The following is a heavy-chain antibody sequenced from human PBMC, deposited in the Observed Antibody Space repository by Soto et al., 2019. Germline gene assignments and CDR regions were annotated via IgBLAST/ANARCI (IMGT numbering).Heavy chain of an antibody. Sequence: SETLSLTCTVSGGSISRYYWSWIRHPPGKGLEWIGYIYYSGSTNYNPSLKSRVTISVDTSKNQFSLKLSSVTAADTAVYYCARDSPNYDFWSGYGPLHYYGMDVWGQGTTVTVSS. J-gene: IGHJ6*02. D-gene: IGHD3-3*01. V-gene: IGHV4-59*01. CDR3: ARDSPNYDFWSGYGPLHYYGMDV. CDR1: GGSISRYY. CDR2: IYYSGST.